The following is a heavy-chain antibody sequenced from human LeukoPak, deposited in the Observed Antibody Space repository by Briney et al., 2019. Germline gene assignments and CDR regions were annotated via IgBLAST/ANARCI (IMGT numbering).Heavy chain of an antibody. CDR2: IRYDGSNK. J-gene: IGHJ4*02. Sequence: PGGSLRLSCAASGFIFSSYGMHWVRQAPGKGLEWVAFIRYDGSNKYYADSVKGRFTISRDNSKNTPYLQMNSLRAEDTAVYYCAKDKDIVVVVAATPLDYWGQGTLVTVSS. CDR3: AKDKDIVVVVAATPLDY. CDR1: GFIFSSYG. V-gene: IGHV3-30*02. D-gene: IGHD2-15*01.